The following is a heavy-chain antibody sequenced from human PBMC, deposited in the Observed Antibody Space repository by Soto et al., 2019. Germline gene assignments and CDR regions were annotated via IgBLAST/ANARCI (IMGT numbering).Heavy chain of an antibody. CDR1: GFTFSLYS. J-gene: IGHJ4*02. CDR2: ITSSSSYI. CDR3: VRARSTDSRPDY. Sequence: PGGSLRLSCGASGFTFSLYSMIWVGRAPGKGLEWVASITSSSSYIYYEDSLKGRFTISRDNAKNSLFLQLDSLRAEDTAVYFCVRARSTDSRPDYWGQGTLVTVSS. D-gene: IGHD3-22*01. V-gene: IGHV3-21*01.